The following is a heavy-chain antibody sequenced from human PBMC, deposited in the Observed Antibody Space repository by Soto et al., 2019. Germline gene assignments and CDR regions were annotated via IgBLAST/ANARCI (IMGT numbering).Heavy chain of an antibody. CDR2: INTRGGTT. CDR3: ARGPRTYGDYGYHFDY. J-gene: IGHJ4*02. CDR1: GYTLTRFY. D-gene: IGHD4-17*01. Sequence: QVQLVQSGAEVRKPGASVRLSCKASGYTLTRFYLHWVRQAPGQGLEWMGIINTRGGTTAYAQKFRGRLTVTRDTSTSTVYMELSNLRSEDTAIYYCARGPRTYGDYGYHFDYWGQGTMATVSS. V-gene: IGHV1-46*01.